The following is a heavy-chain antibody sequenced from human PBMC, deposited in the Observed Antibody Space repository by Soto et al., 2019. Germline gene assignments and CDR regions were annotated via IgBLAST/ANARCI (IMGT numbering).Heavy chain of an antibody. V-gene: IGHV4-61*08. CDR2: IFYSGSI. D-gene: IGHD5-12*01. Sequence: PSETLSLTCTVSGDSISSGGSYWNWIRQRPGKGLEWMGYIFYSGSIYYTPSLKSRVTMSADTSKNRFYLNLSSATAADTAVYYCARTLDSGYEDYWGQGTLVTVSS. CDR1: GDSISSGGSY. CDR3: ARTLDSGYEDY. J-gene: IGHJ4*02.